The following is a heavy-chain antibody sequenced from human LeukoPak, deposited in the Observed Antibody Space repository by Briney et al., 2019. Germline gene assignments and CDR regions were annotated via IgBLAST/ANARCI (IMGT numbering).Heavy chain of an antibody. Sequence: PGVSLRLPCAASGFTFSDYYMLWIRQAPGKALEWVSYISSSSSYINYADSVRRRYTISRDNASNSLYRQMNSLRAEDTVVYYWAKKYGSGSYSLDYCSQGTLVTVSS. CDR1: GFTFSDYY. D-gene: IGHD3-10*01. CDR2: ISSSSSYI. J-gene: IGHJ4*01. CDR3: AKKYGSGSYSLDY. V-gene: IGHV3-11*06.